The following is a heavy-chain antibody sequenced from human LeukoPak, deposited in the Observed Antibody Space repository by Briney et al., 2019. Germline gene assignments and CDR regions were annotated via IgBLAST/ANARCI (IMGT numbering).Heavy chain of an antibody. CDR3: ARGQLSARICYFDY. Sequence: PRGSLRLSCAPSVFIVSINHMSWVSQAPGEGLEWVSAIYSGGSTFYADSVKGRFTISRDSSKNTLYLQMNSLRADDTAVYYCARGQLSARICYFDYWGQGTLVTVSS. CDR2: IYSGGST. J-gene: IGHJ4*02. D-gene: IGHD1-1*01. CDR1: VFIVSINH. V-gene: IGHV3-53*01.